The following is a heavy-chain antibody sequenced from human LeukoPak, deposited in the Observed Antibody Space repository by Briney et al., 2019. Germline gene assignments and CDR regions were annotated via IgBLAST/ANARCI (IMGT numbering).Heavy chain of an antibody. J-gene: IGHJ5*02. CDR1: GYTFTSYG. D-gene: IGHD6-13*01. V-gene: IGHV1-18*01. Sequence: ASVKVSCKASGYTFTSYGISWVRQAPGQGLEWMGWISAYNGNTNYAQKLQGRVTMTTDTSTSTAYMELRSLRSDDTAVYYRARDLRISAADLNWFDPWGQGTLVTVSS. CDR3: ARDLRISAADLNWFDP. CDR2: ISAYNGNT.